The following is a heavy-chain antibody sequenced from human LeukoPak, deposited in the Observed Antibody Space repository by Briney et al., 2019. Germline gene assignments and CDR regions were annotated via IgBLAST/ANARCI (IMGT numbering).Heavy chain of an antibody. Sequence: SETLSLTCAVYGGSFSGYYWSWIRQPPGKGLEWIGEINHSGSTNYNPSLKGRVTISVDTSKNQFSLKLSSVTAADTAVYYCARGGYDSSGKGDAFDIWGQGTMVTVSS. V-gene: IGHV4-34*01. J-gene: IGHJ3*02. CDR3: ARGGYDSSGKGDAFDI. CDR2: INHSGST. D-gene: IGHD3-22*01. CDR1: GGSFSGYY.